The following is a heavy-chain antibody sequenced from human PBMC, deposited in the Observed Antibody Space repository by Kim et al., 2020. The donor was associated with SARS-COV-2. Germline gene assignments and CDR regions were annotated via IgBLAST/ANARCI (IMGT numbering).Heavy chain of an antibody. CDR2: ISSSSSYI. CDR1: GFTFSSYS. V-gene: IGHV3-21*01. D-gene: IGHD7-27*01. Sequence: GGSLRLSCAASGFTFSSYSMNWVRQAPGKGLEWVSSISSSSSYIYYADSVKGRFTISRDNAKNSLYLQMNSLRAEDTAVYYCARRMPGALYYYYGMDVWGQGTTVTVSS. CDR3: ARRMPGALYYYYGMDV. J-gene: IGHJ6*02.